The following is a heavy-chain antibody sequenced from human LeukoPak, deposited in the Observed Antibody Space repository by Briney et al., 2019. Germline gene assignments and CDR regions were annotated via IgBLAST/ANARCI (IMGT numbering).Heavy chain of an antibody. CDR2: ISWNSGSI. CDR3: AKGLGSSSYYFDY. V-gene: IGHV3-9*01. Sequence: GGSLRLSCAASGFTFDDYAMPWVRQAPGKGLEWVSGISWNSGSIGYADSVKGRFTISRDNAKNSLYLQMNSLRAEDTALYYCAKGLGSSSYYFDYWGQGTLVTVSS. J-gene: IGHJ4*02. CDR1: GFTFDDYA. D-gene: IGHD6-6*01.